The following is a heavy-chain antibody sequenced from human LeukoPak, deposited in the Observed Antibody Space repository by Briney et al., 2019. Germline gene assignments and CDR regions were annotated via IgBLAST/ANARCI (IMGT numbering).Heavy chain of an antibody. V-gene: IGHV3-33*06. D-gene: IGHD4-17*01. CDR3: VKVSDGDYYFDY. CDR2: IWYDGSNK. J-gene: IGHJ4*02. CDR1: GFAFRSYG. Sequence: PGGSLRLSCAASGFAFRSYGMHWVRPAPGKGLEWVAVIWYDGSNKYYADSVKGRFTISRDNSKNTLYLQMNSLRAEDTAMYYCVKVSDGDYYFDYWGQGTLVTVSS.